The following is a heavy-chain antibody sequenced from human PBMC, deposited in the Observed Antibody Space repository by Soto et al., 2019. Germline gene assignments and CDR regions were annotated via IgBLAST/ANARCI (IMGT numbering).Heavy chain of an antibody. V-gene: IGHV4-30-4*01. CDR2: ISSIGST. CDR1: GGSISSGDYF. Sequence: PSETLSLTCTVSGGSISSGDYFWGWIRQSPGKGLEWIGYISSIGSTYYNPSLKSRVSVSRDTSKNQFSLKLSSVTTTDTAVYYCARVLVIRPYYYQGMDVCGQRTTVTVSS. J-gene: IGHJ6*02. D-gene: IGHD3-9*01. CDR3: ARVLVIRPYYYQGMDV.